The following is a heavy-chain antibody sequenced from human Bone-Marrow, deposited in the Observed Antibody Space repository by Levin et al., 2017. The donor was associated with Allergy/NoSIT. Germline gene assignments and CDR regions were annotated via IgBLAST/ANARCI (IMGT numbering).Heavy chain of an antibody. J-gene: IGHJ6*02. CDR3: ARGIYEVVPADYYYYYGMDV. D-gene: IGHD2-2*01. CDR1: GGSFSGYY. V-gene: IGHV4-34*01. CDR2: INHSGST. Sequence: TSETLSLTCAVYGGSFSGYYWSWIRQPPGKGLEWIGEINHSGSTNYNPSLKSRVTISVDTSKNQFSLKLSSVTAADTAVYYCARGIYEVVPADYYYYYGMDVWGQGTTVTVSS.